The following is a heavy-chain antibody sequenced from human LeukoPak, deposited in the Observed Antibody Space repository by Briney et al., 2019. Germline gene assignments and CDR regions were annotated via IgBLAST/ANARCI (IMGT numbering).Heavy chain of an antibody. V-gene: IGHV3-21*01. J-gene: IGHJ5*02. D-gene: IGHD3-3*01. CDR1: GFTFSSYS. CDR2: ISSSSSYI. CDR3: ARDGGLNYDFWSGRSYNWFDP. Sequence: PGGSLRLSCAASGFTFSSYSMTWVRQAPGKGLEWVSSISSSSSYIYYADSVKGRFTISRDNAKNSLYLQMNSLRAEDTAVYYCARDGGLNYDFWSGRSYNWFDPWGQGTLVTVSS.